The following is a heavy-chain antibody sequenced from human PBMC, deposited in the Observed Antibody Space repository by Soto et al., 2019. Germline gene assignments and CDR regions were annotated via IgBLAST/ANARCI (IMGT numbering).Heavy chain of an antibody. CDR2: IYHSGST. CDR3: ARRHDYGDYVRAFDI. CDR1: SGSISSSNW. J-gene: IGHJ3*02. D-gene: IGHD4-17*01. V-gene: IGHV4-4*02. Sequence: SETLSLTCAVSSGSISSSNWWSWVRQPPGKGLEWIGEIYHSGSTNYNPSLKSRVTISVDKSKNQFSLKLSSVTAADTAVYYWARRHDYGDYVRAFDIWGQGTMVTVSS.